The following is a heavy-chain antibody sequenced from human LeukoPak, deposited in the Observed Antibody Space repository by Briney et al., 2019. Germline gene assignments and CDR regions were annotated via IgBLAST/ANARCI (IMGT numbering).Heavy chain of an antibody. CDR3: AKAPTSGVIKYYFDY. CDR1: GFTFSDHA. J-gene: IGHJ4*02. D-gene: IGHD3-16*01. CDR2: INGNGGGS. Sequence: GGSLRLSCAASGFTFSDHAMSWVRQAPAKGLEWVSSINGNGGGSYYIDSVKGRFTISRGNSKNTLYLQMNSLRAEDTAVYYCAKAPTSGVIKYYFDYWGQGTLVTVSS. V-gene: IGHV3-23*01.